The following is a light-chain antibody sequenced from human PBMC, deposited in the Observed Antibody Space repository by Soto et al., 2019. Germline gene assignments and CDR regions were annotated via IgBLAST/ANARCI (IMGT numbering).Light chain of an antibody. CDR3: QQRNNSPLT. CDR2: DAS. J-gene: IGKJ4*01. CDR1: QSISSY. V-gene: IGKV3-11*01. Sequence: VLTQSPATLSLCPGERATITCRASQSISSYLTWYQQKPGQAPRLLIYDASNMATGIPARFSGSGSGTDFTLTISSLEPEDFVTYYCQQRNNSPLTFGEGTKVEIK.